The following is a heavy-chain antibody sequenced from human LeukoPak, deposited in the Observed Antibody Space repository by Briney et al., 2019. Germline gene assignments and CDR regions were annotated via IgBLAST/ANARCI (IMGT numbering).Heavy chain of an antibody. CDR1: GFTVNSNY. V-gene: IGHV3-53*01. Sequence: PGGPLRLSCAASGFTVNSNYMSWVCQAPGEGLEWVSVIYSGGSTYYADSVKGRFTISRDNSKNTLYLQMNSLRAEDTAVYYCARRGTYYDLLTGYSPSYFDYWGQGTLVTVSS. CDR3: ARRGTYYDLLTGYSPSYFDY. CDR2: IYSGGST. J-gene: IGHJ4*02. D-gene: IGHD3-9*01.